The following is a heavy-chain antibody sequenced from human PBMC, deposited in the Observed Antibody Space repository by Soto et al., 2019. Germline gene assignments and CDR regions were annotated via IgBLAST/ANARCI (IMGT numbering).Heavy chain of an antibody. Sequence: HPGGSLRLSCAASGFTFSSYWMSWVRQAPGKGLECVANIKQDGSEKYYVDSVKGRFTISRDNANNSLYLQMNSLRAEYTAVSYCARGGALRGSGGSSSPTNRFGPRRQRPLVTASS. CDR3: ARGGALRGSGGSSSPTNRFGP. D-gene: IGHD3-16*01. CDR1: GFTFSSYW. V-gene: IGHV3-7*01. CDR2: IKQDGSEK. J-gene: IGHJ5*02.